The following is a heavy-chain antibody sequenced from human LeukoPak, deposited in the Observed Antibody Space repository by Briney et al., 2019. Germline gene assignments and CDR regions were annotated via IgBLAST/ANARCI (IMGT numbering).Heavy chain of an antibody. CDR2: IHSSEGT. Sequence: SETLSLTCTVSGGSLNGYYWGWIRRPPGKGLECSGYIHSSEGTAHSASLKSRLTISLDTSKKQFTLTLNAVTAADTAVYYCARHVYGEGMVVWGKGTTVTVAS. V-gene: IGHV4-59*08. J-gene: IGHJ6*04. CDR3: ARHVYGEGMVV. CDR1: GGSLNGYY. D-gene: IGHD4-17*01.